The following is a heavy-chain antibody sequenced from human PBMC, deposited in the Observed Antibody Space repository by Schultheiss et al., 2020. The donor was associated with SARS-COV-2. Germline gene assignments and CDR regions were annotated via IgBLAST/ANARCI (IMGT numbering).Heavy chain of an antibody. CDR3: ARGRCSGGSCYTRDYYYYGMDV. Sequence: GSLRLSCAVYGGSFSGYYWSWIRQPPGKGLEWIGEINHSGSTNYNPSLKSRVTISVDTSKNQFSLKLSSVTAADTAVYYCARGRCSGGSCYTRDYYYYGMDVWGQGTTVTVSS. V-gene: IGHV4-34*01. CDR1: GGSFSGYY. J-gene: IGHJ6*02. CDR2: INHSGST. D-gene: IGHD2-15*01.